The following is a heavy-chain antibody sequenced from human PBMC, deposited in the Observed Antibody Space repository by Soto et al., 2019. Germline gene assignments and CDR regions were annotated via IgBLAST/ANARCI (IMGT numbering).Heavy chain of an antibody. J-gene: IGHJ4*02. CDR3: ARQGSSSYRYYFDY. CDR2: IDYSGST. Sequence: SETLSLTCTVSGDSISSYYWSWIRQPPGKGLEWIGYIDYSGSTYHIPSFKTRVTISVDTSKNQFSLRLSSVTAADTAVYYCARQGSSSYRYYFDYWGQGTLVTVSS. V-gene: IGHV4-59*06. CDR1: GDSISSYY. D-gene: IGHD6-6*01.